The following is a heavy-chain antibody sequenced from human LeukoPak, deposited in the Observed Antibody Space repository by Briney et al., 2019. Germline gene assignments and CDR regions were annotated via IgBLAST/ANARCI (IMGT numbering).Heavy chain of an antibody. Sequence: GGSLRPSCAASGFTFNRDWMHWVRQAPGKGLVWVSRIISDGSITSYADSVKGRFTISRDNAKNTVYLQMNSLRAEDTAVYYCAREDVDITVATSGAFDIWGQGTMVTVSS. CDR2: IISDGSIT. D-gene: IGHD6-19*01. V-gene: IGHV3-74*01. J-gene: IGHJ3*02. CDR3: AREDVDITVATSGAFDI. CDR1: GFTFNRDW.